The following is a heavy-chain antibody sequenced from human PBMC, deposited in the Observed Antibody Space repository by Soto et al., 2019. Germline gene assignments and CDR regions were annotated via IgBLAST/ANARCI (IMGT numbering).Heavy chain of an antibody. D-gene: IGHD2-15*01. CDR3: ARDLAKGGGSAGFAY. V-gene: IGHV1-2*02. CDR2: INPNSGGT. CDR1: GYTFTGYY. Sequence: ASVKVSCKASGYTFTGYYIHWVRQAPGQGLEWMGWINPNSGGTKYPQKFQGRVTMTRDTSIRTVYMSLTGLKSDDTAVYFCARDLAKGGGSAGFAYWGKGTLVIVSS. J-gene: IGHJ4*02.